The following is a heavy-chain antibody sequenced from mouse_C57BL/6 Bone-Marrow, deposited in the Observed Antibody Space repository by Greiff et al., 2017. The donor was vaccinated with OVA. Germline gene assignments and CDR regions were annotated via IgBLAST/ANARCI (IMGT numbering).Heavy chain of an antibody. Sequence: EVMLVESGGGLVKPGGSLKLSCAASGFTFSDYGMHWVRQAPEKGLEWVAYISSGSSTIYYADTVKGRFTISRDNAKNTLFLQMTSLRSEDTAMYYCARTLYYYGSSYDWYFDVWGTGTTVTVSS. CDR1: GFTFSDYG. D-gene: IGHD1-1*01. V-gene: IGHV5-17*01. J-gene: IGHJ1*03. CDR3: ARTLYYYGSSYDWYFDV. CDR2: ISSGSSTI.